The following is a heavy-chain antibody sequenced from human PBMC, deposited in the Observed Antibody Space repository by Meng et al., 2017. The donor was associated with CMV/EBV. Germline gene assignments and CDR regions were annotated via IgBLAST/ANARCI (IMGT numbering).Heavy chain of an antibody. CDR3: ARAAYCGGDCYPNFDY. CDR2: ISAYNGNT. V-gene: IGHV1-18*01. J-gene: IGHJ4*02. Sequence: YTIPSYGISWVRQAPGQGLEWMGWISAYNGNTNYAQKLQGRVTMTTDTSTSTAYMELRSLRSDDTAVYYCARAAYCGGDCYPNFDYWGQGTLVTVSS. D-gene: IGHD2-21*01. CDR1: YTIPSYG.